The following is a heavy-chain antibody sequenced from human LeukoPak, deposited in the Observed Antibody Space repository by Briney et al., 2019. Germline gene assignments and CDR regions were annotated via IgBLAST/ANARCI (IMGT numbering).Heavy chain of an antibody. V-gene: IGHV3-13*01. D-gene: IGHD2-2*01. J-gene: IGHJ4*02. CDR3: SKWKAIVLVPAARSPIDY. CDR2: IGTAGDT. Sequence: GGSLRLSCAASGFTFSSYDMHWVRQATGKGLEWVSAIGTAGDTYYPGSVKGRFTISRENAKNSLYLQMNSLRAEDTAVYYCSKWKAIVLVPAARSPIDYWGQGTLVTVSS. CDR1: GFTFSSYD.